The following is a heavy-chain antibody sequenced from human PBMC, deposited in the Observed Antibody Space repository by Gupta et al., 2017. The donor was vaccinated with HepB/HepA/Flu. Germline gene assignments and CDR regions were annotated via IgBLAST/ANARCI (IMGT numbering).Heavy chain of an antibody. CDR2: IIPIFGTA. CDR3: ASGGDIVVVPAAIPGYYYYYMDV. V-gene: IGHV1-69*06. D-gene: IGHD2-2*02. Sequence: GLEWMGGIIPIFGTANYAQKFQGRVTITADKSTSTAYMELSSLRSEDTAVYYCASGGDIVVVPAAIPGYYYYYMDVWGKGTTVTVYS. J-gene: IGHJ6*03.